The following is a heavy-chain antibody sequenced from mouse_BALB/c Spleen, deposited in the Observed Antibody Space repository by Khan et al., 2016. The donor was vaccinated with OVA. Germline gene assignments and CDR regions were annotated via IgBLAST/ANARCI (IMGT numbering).Heavy chain of an antibody. CDR3: ARSTYRYAFVY. Sequence: EVQLQESGPSLVKPSQTLSLTCSVTGDSITSGYWNWIRKFPGNKLEYMGYIIYTGYTYYNPSLQSRISIIRHTPKNQYYLQFNSLTDEDTATYYCARSTYRYAFVYWGQGTLVTVSA. D-gene: IGHD2-12*01. V-gene: IGHV3-8*02. CDR1: GDSITSGY. J-gene: IGHJ3*01. CDR2: IIYTGYT.